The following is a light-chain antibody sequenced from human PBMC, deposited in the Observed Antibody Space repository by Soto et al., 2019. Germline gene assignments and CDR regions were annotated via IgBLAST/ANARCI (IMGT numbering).Light chain of an antibody. V-gene: IGLV1-40*01. CDR1: SSNIGAGFD. Sequence: QSVLTQPPSVSGAPGQRVTISCTGSSSNIGAGFDVHWYQQVPGTAPKFLIYGNNNRPSGVPDRFSGSKSGTSASLAITGLQAEDEADYYCQSYDSSLSAPYVFGTGTKVTVL. CDR3: QSYDSSLSAPYV. J-gene: IGLJ1*01. CDR2: GNN.